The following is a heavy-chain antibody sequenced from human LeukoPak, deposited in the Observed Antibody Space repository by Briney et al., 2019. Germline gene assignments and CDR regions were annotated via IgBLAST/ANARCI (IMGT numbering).Heavy chain of an antibody. CDR1: GGTFSSYA. Sequence: SVKVSCKASGGTFSSYAISWVRQAPGQGLEWMGRIIPIFGTANYAQKFQGGVTITTDESTSTAYMELSSLRSEDTAVYYCARDLSSAIVGYYYYMDVWGKGTTVTVSS. D-gene: IGHD2-21*01. CDR3: ARDLSSAIVGYYYYMDV. J-gene: IGHJ6*03. V-gene: IGHV1-69*05. CDR2: IIPIFGTA.